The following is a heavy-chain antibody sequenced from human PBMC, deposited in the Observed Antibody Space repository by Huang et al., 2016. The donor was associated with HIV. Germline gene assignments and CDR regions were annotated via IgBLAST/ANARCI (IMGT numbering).Heavy chain of an antibody. J-gene: IGHJ6*03. D-gene: IGHD4-17*01. Sequence: QLVESGGDSVQSGRSLRLSCRGSGFIFNDFALNLFRQSPGKGLEWIGFVRSKGFGGASKSAPSVKDRFTVSRDEAKNVAFLQMDNLQVDDTAIYYCSPSGDDYFYFYMDVWGNGTTVIVS. V-gene: IGHV3-49*03. CDR2: VRSKGFGGAS. CDR1: GFIFNDFA. CDR3: SPSGDDYFYFYMDV.